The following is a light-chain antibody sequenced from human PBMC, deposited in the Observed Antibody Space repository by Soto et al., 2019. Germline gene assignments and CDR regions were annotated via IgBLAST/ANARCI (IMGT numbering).Light chain of an antibody. Sequence: EIVMTQSPLSLPVTPGEAASISCRSSQSLLHSNGYNYLDWYLQKPGQSPQLLIYLGSTRASGVPDRFSGSGSGTYFTLKISTVEAEDVGVYYCMQARQTPRTFGQGTKLEIK. V-gene: IGKV2-28*01. CDR3: MQARQTPRT. CDR1: QSLLHSNGYNY. CDR2: LGS. J-gene: IGKJ2*02.